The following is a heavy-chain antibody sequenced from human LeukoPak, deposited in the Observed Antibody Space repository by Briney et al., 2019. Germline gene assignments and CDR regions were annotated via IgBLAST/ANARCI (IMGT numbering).Heavy chain of an antibody. CDR1: GGSISSSTHY. Sequence: SETLSLTCTVSGGSISSSTHYWGWIRQPPGKGLEWIASIHYSGTTYYNPSLDSRISTSVDTSKNQFSLRLSSVTAADTAVFYCARDSSYSGTYTPDVFDVWGQGTMVTVSS. D-gene: IGHD1-26*01. J-gene: IGHJ3*01. V-gene: IGHV4-39*07. CDR3: ARDSSYSGTYTPDVFDV. CDR2: IHYSGTT.